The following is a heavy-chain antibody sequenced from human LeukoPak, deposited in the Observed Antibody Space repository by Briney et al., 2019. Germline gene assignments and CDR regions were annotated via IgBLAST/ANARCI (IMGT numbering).Heavy chain of an antibody. CDR1: GFTFSSYW. V-gene: IGHV3-7*01. J-gene: IGHJ4*02. D-gene: IGHD2-2*01. CDR3: AIARYCSSTSCYGFDY. CDR2: IKQDGSEK. Sequence: GGSLRLSCAASGFTFSSYWMSWVRQAPGKGLEWVANIKQDGSEKYYVDSVKGRFTISRDNAKNSLYLQMNSLRAEDTAVYYCAIARYCSSTSCYGFDYWGQGTLVTVSS.